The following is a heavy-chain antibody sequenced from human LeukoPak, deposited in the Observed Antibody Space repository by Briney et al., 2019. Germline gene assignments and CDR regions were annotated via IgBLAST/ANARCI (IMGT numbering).Heavy chain of an antibody. CDR3: ARGGSSTLSPFDY. CDR2: IYHGGTT. Sequence: SETLSLTCTVSDYSISSAYYWAWIRQPPGKGLEWIGSIYHGGTTYYNPSLRSRVTISVDTSKNQFSLQVTSVTAADTAVYYCARGGSSTLSPFDYWGQGTPVTFSS. CDR1: DYSISSAYY. J-gene: IGHJ4*02. D-gene: IGHD4-11*01. V-gene: IGHV4-38-2*02.